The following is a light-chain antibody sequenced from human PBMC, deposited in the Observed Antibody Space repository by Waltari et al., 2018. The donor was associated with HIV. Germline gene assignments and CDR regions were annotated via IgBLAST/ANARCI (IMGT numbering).Light chain of an antibody. Sequence: QSALTQPASMSGSPGQSITISCTGSSLDIGRSDFVSWYKHLPNTAPPLVIYGVNRRPPGVTARFSASKSGDVASLTISGLHTEDEADYYCTSHTLTRILLFGGGTRLTVL. CDR3: TSHTLTRILL. V-gene: IGLV2-14*01. CDR2: GVN. CDR1: SLDIGRSDF. J-gene: IGLJ3*02.